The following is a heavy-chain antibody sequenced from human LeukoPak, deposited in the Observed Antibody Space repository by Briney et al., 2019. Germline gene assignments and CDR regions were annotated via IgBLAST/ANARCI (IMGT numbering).Heavy chain of an antibody. D-gene: IGHD3-10*01. V-gene: IGHV1-2*02. Sequence: ASVKVSCKASGYSFTAFYIHWVRQAPGQGLEWMGWIHPRSGETNYAYKFRGRVTMTRDTSISTAYMDLGSLGSDDTAVYYCARGGEYGTGSYYRGCFDYWGQGILVTVSS. J-gene: IGHJ4*02. CDR1: GYSFTAFY. CDR2: IHPRSGET. CDR3: ARGGEYGTGSYYRGCFDY.